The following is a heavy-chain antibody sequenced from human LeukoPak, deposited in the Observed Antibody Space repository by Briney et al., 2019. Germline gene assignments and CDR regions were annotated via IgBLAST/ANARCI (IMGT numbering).Heavy chain of an antibody. CDR1: GGSISSGGYY. D-gene: IGHD3-22*01. J-gene: IGHJ3*02. V-gene: IGHV4-61*08. CDR2: IYYGGST. CDR3: ARDRSGYYDSSGYYPYRNAFDI. Sequence: PSQTLSLTCAVSGGSISSGGYYWSWIRQPPGKGLEWIGYIYYGGSTNYNPSLKSRVTISVDTSKNQFSLKLSSVTAADTAVYYCARDRSGYYDSSGYYPYRNAFDIWGQGTMVTVSS.